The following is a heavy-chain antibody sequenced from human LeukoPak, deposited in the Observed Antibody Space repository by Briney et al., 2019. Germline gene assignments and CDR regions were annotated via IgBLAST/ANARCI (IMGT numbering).Heavy chain of an antibody. CDR1: GYSVNTFG. V-gene: IGHV7-4-1*02. J-gene: IGHJ6*03. D-gene: IGHD6-13*01. CDR3: ARDGIATWNYYYYMDV. CDR2: INPNTGKP. Sequence: GASVKVSCKASGYSVNTFGLNWVRQAPGQGLEWMGWINPNTGKPTYAQGFTGRFVFSLDTSANTAYLQISSLKAEDTAIYYCARDGIATWNYYYYMDVWGKGTTVTVAS.